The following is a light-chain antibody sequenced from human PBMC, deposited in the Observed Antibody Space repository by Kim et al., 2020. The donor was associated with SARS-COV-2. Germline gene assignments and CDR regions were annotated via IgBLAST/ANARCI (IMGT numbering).Light chain of an antibody. V-gene: IGLV1-47*01. J-gene: IGLJ2*01. CDR1: SSDIGSHY. CDR3: VANDDRLNGIL. CDR2: RND. Sequence: GHTVTNSCSGSSSDIGSHYVYWYQQLPGTAPKLLIYRNDQRPSGVPDRFSGSKSGTSASLAISGLRSADEADYYCVANDDRLNGILFGGGTRLTVL.